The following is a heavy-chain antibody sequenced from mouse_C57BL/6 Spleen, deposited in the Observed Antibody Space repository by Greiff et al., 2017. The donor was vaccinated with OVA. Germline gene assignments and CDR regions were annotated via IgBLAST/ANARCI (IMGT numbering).Heavy chain of an antibody. CDR2: IDPSDSYT. V-gene: IGHV1-59*01. D-gene: IGHD1-1*01. Sequence: VQLQQPGAELVRPGTSVKLSCKASGYTFTSYWMHWVKQRPGQGLEWIGVIDPSDSYTNYNQKFKGKATLTVDTSSSTAYMQLSSLTSEDSAVYYCARTSNYYGSRGDFDYWGQGTTLTVSS. CDR1: GYTFTSYW. CDR3: ARTSNYYGSRGDFDY. J-gene: IGHJ2*01.